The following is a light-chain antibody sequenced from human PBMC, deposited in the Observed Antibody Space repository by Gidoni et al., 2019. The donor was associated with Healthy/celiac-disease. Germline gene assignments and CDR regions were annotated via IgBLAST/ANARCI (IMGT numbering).Light chain of an antibody. J-gene: IGLJ2*01. CDR2: GNS. CDR1: STNIRAGYD. CDR3: QSYDSSLSVS. Sequence: QSVLTQPPSVSGAPGQRVTISCTGSSTNIRAGYDVHWYQQLPGTAPKLLIYGNSNRPSGVPDRFSGSKSGTSASLAITGLQAEDEADYYCQSYDSSLSVSFGGGTKLTVL. V-gene: IGLV1-40*01.